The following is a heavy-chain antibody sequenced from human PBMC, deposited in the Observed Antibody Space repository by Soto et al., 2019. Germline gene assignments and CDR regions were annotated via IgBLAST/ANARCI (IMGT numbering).Heavy chain of an antibody. Sequence: QVQLVESGGGVVQPGRSLRLSCAASGFTFSSYGMHWVRQAPGKGLAWVAVISYDGNNKYYAYSVKGRFTISRDNFKNTLYLQMDSLRAEDTAMYYCAKDHLETTVTTPSYWGQGTLVTVSS. V-gene: IGHV3-30*18. CDR1: GFTFSSYG. CDR2: ISYDGNNK. D-gene: IGHD4-17*01. J-gene: IGHJ4*02. CDR3: AKDHLETTVTTPSY.